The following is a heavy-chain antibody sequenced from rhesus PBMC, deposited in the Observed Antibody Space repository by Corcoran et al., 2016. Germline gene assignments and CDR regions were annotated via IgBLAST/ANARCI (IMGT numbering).Heavy chain of an antibody. V-gene: IGHV4-76*01. CDR1: GGSLSSGYG. Sequence: QVQLQESGPGVVQPSETLSLTCAVFGGSLSSGYGRSCIRRPPGHGLGGIGYIYGSSGSTNYNPSLKNRVTISKDASKNQFSMKLSSVTAADTAVYYCARGRGEDDYGYYYTGGNSLDVWGRGVLVTVSS. CDR3: ARGRGEDDYGYYYTGGNSLDV. J-gene: IGHJ5-2*02. CDR2: IYGSSGST. D-gene: IGHD3-9*01.